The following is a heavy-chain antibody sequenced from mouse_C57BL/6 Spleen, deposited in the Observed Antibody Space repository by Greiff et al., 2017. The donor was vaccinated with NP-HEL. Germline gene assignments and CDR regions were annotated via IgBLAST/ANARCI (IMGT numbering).Heavy chain of an antibody. Sequence: DVQLQESGPGLVKPSQSLSLTCSVTGYSITSGYYWNWIRQFPGNKLEWMGYISYDGSNNYNPSLKNRISITRDTSKNQFFLKLNSVTTEDTATYYCARGATDYYGSSYKDYWGQGTTLTVSS. V-gene: IGHV3-6*01. D-gene: IGHD1-1*01. J-gene: IGHJ2*01. CDR2: ISYDGSN. CDR1: GYSITSGYY. CDR3: ARGATDYYGSSYKDY.